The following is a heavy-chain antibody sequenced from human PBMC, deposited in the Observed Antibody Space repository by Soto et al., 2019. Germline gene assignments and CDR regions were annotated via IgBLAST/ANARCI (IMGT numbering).Heavy chain of an antibody. CDR1: GFTFKNDW. Sequence: EVQLVESGGGLVKPGGSLRLSCSASGFTFKNDWFNWVRQAPGQGLEWVGRVRSKADGGTIEYAAPVKARFSISRDDSKNMLYLQMKSLKIEDTALYYCTRGYIVGAVASTDFDYWGRGTLVTVSS. V-gene: IGHV3-15*07. D-gene: IGHD2-15*01. J-gene: IGHJ4*02. CDR3: TRGYIVGAVASTDFDY. CDR2: VRSKADGGTI.